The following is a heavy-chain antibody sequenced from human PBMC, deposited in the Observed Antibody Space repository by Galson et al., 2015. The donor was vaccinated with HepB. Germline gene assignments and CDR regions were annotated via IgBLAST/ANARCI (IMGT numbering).Heavy chain of an antibody. V-gene: IGHV5-51*01. CDR2: IYPGDSDT. CDR1: GYSFTSYW. D-gene: IGHD3-10*01. J-gene: IGHJ6*02. CDR3: ARHPITMVRGVRHNGMDV. Sequence: QSGAEVKKPGESLKISCKGSGYSFTSYWIGWVRQMPGKGLEWMGIIYPGDSDTRYSPSFQGQVTISADESISTAYLQWSSLKASDTAMYYCARHPITMVRGVRHNGMDVWGQGTTVTVSS.